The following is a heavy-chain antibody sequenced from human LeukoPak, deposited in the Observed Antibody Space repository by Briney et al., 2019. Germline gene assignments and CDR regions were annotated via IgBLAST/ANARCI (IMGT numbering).Heavy chain of an antibody. CDR2: ISSSSSYI. Sequence: PGGSLRLSCAASGFTFNNYSMNWVRQAPGKGLEWVSSISSSSSYIYYADSVKGRFTISRDNAKNSLFLHMNSLGAEDAAVYYCAREINLVGVINYWGQGTLVTVSS. CDR3: AREINLVGVINY. J-gene: IGHJ4*02. D-gene: IGHD3-10*01. CDR1: GFTFNNYS. V-gene: IGHV3-21*01.